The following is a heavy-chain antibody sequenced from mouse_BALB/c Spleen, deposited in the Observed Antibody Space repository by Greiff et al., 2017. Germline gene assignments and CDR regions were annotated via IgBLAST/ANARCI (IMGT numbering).Heavy chain of an antibody. CDR1: GYSITSDYA. V-gene: IGHV3-2*02. CDR2: ISYSGST. CDR3: ARSHYGYGAMDY. J-gene: IGHJ4*01. Sequence: EVQLQESGPGLVKPSQSLSLTCTVTGYSITSDYAWNWIRQFPGNKLEWMGYISYSGSTSYNPSLKSRISITRDTSKNQFFLQLNSVTTEDTATYYCARSHYGYGAMDYWGQGTSVTVSS. D-gene: IGHD1-2*01.